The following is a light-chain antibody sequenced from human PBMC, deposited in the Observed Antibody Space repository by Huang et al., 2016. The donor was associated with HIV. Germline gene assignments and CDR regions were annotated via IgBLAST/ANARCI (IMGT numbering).Light chain of an antibody. V-gene: IGKV1-9*01. Sequence: IQLTQSPSSLSASIGDRVTITCRASQDISDYLAWSQQKPGKAPKVLIFGASTLQSGVPSRFSGSGSGTDFTLTINSLQPEDFATYYCQQLNSYPLTFGAGTKVEIK. CDR1: QDISDY. CDR2: GAS. CDR3: QQLNSYPLT. J-gene: IGKJ4*01.